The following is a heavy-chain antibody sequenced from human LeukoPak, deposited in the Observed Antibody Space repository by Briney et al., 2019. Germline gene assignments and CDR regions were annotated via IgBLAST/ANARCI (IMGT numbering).Heavy chain of an antibody. D-gene: IGHD4/OR15-4a*01. CDR2: INHSGST. J-gene: IGHJ5*02. CDR1: GGSFSGYY. V-gene: IGHV4-34*01. CDR3: ATFEGAT. Sequence: SETLSLTCAVYGGSFSGYYWSWIRQPPGKGLEWIGEINHSGSTNYNPSLKSRVTISADPSKNQFSLKMSSVTAADTAVYHCATFEGATWGQGTLVTVSS.